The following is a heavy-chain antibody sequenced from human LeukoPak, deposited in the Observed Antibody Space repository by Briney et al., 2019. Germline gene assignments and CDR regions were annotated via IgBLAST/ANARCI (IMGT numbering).Heavy chain of an antibody. CDR1: GYSFTSYW. Sequence: GESLKIFCKGSGYSFTSYWISWVREMPGKGLEWMGRIDPSDSYTNYSPSFQGHVTISADKSISTAYLQWSSLKASDTAMYYCARQGGTLYGYWGQGTVVSVSS. V-gene: IGHV5-10-1*01. CDR3: ARQGGTLYGY. CDR2: IDPSDSYT. J-gene: IGHJ4*02. D-gene: IGHD2/OR15-2a*01.